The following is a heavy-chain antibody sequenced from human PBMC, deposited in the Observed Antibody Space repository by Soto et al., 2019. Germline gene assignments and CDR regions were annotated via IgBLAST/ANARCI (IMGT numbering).Heavy chain of an antibody. Sequence: QVQLEESGGGLVRPGGSLRLSCAASGFSFSDYYMNWVRQAPGKGLEWLSYISTSGTYTNYADSVKGRFTISRDNARNSLYLRMNSLRVEDTALYYCARVDTSMDEFDNWGQGTLVTVSS. CDR1: GFSFSDYY. V-gene: IGHV3-11*06. J-gene: IGHJ4*02. CDR2: ISTSGTYT. CDR3: ARVDTSMDEFDN. D-gene: IGHD5-18*01.